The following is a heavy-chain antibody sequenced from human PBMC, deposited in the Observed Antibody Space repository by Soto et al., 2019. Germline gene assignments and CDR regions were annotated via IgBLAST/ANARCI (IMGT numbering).Heavy chain of an antibody. D-gene: IGHD2-15*01. CDR3: ARGHLGITTTGTWYDFDY. CDR2: IYYSGRT. Sequence: ETLSLTCTVSGDSISSYYWTWIRHPPGKGLEYIGYIYYSGRTYYNPSLKSRVTISVDTSKNQFSLKLSSVTAADTAVYYCARGHLGITTTGTWYDFDYWGQGTLVTV. J-gene: IGHJ4*02. CDR1: GDSISSYY. V-gene: IGHV4-59*01.